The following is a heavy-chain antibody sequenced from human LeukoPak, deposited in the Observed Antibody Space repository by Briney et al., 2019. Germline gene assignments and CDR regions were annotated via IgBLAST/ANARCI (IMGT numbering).Heavy chain of an antibody. CDR3: ASVRDTTIKNDAFDI. J-gene: IGHJ3*02. CDR1: GYTFTGYY. CDR2: INPNSGGT. V-gene: IGHV1-2*06. D-gene: IGHD1-26*01. Sequence: ASAKVSCKASGYTFTGYYMHWVRQAPGQGLEWMGRINPNSGGTNYAQKFQGRVTMTRDTSISTAYMELSRLRSDDTAVYYCASVRDTTIKNDAFDIWGQGTMVTVSS.